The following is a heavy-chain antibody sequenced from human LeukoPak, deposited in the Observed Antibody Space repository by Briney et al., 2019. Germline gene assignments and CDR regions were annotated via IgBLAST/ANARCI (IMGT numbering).Heavy chain of an antibody. D-gene: IGHD3-22*01. CDR1: GGSISSSSYY. J-gene: IGHJ4*02. Sequence: SETLSLTCTVSGGSISSSSYYWGWIRQPPGQGLEWIGSIYYTGSTYYNPSLKSRVTISIDTAKNQFSLKLSSVTAADTAVYYCARDGPTYYYHTSGYYFGYWGQGTLVTVSS. V-gene: IGHV4-39*07. CDR2: IYYTGST. CDR3: ARDGPTYYYHTSGYYFGY.